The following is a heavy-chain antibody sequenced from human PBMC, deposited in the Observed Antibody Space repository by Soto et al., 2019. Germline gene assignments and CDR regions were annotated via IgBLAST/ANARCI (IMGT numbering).Heavy chain of an antibody. J-gene: IGHJ3*02. CDR1: GYTFTSYG. CDR3: GRGECSGWTSRGALGI. CDR2: ISAYNGNT. D-gene: IGHD6-19*01. Sequence: ASVKVSCKASGYTFTSYGISWVRQAPGQGLEWMGWISAYNGNTNYAQQLQGRVTMTTATSTSTAHMDLWSLSSDDTAVYSGGRGECSGWTSRGALGIWGRGRMVTV. V-gene: IGHV1-18*01.